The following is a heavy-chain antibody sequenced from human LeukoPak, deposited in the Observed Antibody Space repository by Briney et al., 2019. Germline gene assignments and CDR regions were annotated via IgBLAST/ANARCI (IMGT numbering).Heavy chain of an antibody. CDR2: ISGSGGST. CDR3: AKDLALPWDY. Sequence: GGSLRLSCAASGFTFSSYAMSWVRQAPGKGLEWVSAISGSGGSTYYADSAKGRFTISRDNSKNTLYLQMNSLRAEHTGVYYCAKDLALPWDYWGEGTLVTVSS. J-gene: IGHJ4*02. CDR1: GFTFSSYA. V-gene: IGHV3-23*01.